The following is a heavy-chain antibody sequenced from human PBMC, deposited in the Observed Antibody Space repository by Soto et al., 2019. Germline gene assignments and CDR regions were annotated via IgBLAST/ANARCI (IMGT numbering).Heavy chain of an antibody. V-gene: IGHV5-10-1*01. CDR3: ARFPITGRWNYDSRNWFDP. CDR2: IDPSDSYT. CDR1: GYSFTSYW. D-gene: IGHD3-3*01. J-gene: IGHJ5*02. Sequence: PGESLKISCXGSGYSFTSYWNGWVRQMPGKGLEWMGRIDPSDSYTIYSPSFQAHVTISADKSINTAYLQWSSLKASDTAMYYCARFPITGRWNYDSRNWFDPWGQGTLVTVSS.